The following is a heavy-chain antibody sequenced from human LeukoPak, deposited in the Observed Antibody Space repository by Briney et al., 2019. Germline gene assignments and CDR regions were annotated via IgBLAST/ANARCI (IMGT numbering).Heavy chain of an antibody. D-gene: IGHD5-24*01. CDR3: ARARDGYNHFDY. J-gene: IGHJ4*02. CDR2: ICSCSSHI. CDR1: GFTFSSYS. V-gene: IGHV3-21*01. Sequence: GGSLRHSCAASGFTFSSYSMNWARQAPGRGLEWVSSICSCSSHIYYADSVKGQFTISRGNAKNSLYLQMNSLRAEDTAVYYCARARDGYNHFDYWGQGTLVTVSS.